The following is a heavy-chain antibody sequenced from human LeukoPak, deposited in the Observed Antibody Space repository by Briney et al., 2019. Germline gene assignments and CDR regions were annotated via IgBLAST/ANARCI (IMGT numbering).Heavy chain of an antibody. CDR1: GFTFSNYE. V-gene: IGHV3-48*03. CDR3: ARRVTAVGLDY. CDR2: ISRSGSSI. Sequence: GGSLRLSCAASGFTFSNYEMNWVRQAPGKGLEWVSYISRSGSSIDYADSVKGRFTISRDNAKNSLYLQMNSLRAEDTAVYYCARRVTAVGLDYWGQGTLVTVSS. J-gene: IGHJ4*02. D-gene: IGHD6-19*01.